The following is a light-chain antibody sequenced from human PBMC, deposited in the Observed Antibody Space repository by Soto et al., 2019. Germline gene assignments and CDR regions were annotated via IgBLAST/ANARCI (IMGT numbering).Light chain of an antibody. CDR3: QHSYSTPYT. CDR2: AAS. J-gene: IGKJ2*01. Sequence: DIQMTQSPSSLSASVGDRVTITCRASQSISSYLNWYQQKPGKAPKLLIYAASSLQSGVPSRFRGSGSGTDFTLTIISMQTEDFATYYCQHSYSTPYTFGQGTKLEIK. CDR1: QSISSY. V-gene: IGKV1-39*01.